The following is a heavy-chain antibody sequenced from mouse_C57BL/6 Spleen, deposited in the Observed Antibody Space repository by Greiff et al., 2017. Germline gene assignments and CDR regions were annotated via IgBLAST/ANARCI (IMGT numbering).Heavy chain of an antibody. CDR1: GYTFTSYW. D-gene: IGHD1-1*01. J-gene: IGHJ2*01. CDR2: IYPSDSET. Sequence: QVQLQQPGAELVRPGSSVRLSCKASGYTFTSYWMDWVKQRPGQGLEWIGNIYPSDSETHYNQKFKDNATLTVDKSSSTAYMQLSSLTSEDAAVYYCARGATVVARDYWGQGTTLTVSS. CDR3: ARGATVVARDY. V-gene: IGHV1-61*01.